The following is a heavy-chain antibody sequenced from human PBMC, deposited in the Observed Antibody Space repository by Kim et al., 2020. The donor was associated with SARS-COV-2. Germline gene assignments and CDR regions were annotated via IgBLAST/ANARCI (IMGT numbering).Heavy chain of an antibody. D-gene: IGHD3-22*01. V-gene: IGHV4-59*13. CDR1: GGSISSYY. J-gene: IGHJ2*01. CDR2: IYYSGST. CDR3: ARSDYYGCSGYQDWYFDL. Sequence: SETLSLTCTVSGGSISSYYWSWIRQPPGKGLEWIGYIYYSGSTNYNPPLKSRVTITVETSKNQFSLKLSSVTTTDTAVYYCARSDYYGCSGYQDWYFDLWARGPRVTVSS.